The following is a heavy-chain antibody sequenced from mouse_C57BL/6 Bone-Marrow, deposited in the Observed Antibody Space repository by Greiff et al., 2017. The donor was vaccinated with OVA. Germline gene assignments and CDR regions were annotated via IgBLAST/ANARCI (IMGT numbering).Heavy chain of an antibody. CDR3: AREGSSYLPFDY. D-gene: IGHD1-1*01. CDR2: INYDGSST. J-gene: IGHJ2*01. V-gene: IGHV5-16*01. Sequence: EVNVVESEGGLVQPGSSMKLSCTASGFTFSDYYMAWVRQVPEKGLEWVANINYDGSSTYYLDSLKSRFIISRDNAKNILYLQMSSLKSEDTATYYCAREGSSYLPFDYWGQGTTLTVSS. CDR1: GFTFSDYY.